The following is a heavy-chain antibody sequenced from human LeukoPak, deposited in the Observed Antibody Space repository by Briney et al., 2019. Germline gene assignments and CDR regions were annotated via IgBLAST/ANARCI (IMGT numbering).Heavy chain of an antibody. Sequence: SETLPLTCTVSRDSICSYYWGWIRQSPGKGLEWIGYIQNTGGTSYNPSLKSRVSISKDTSKNQFSLQLSSVAAADTDVYYCVKHGIGWSFDYWGLGTLVTVSS. D-gene: IGHD6-19*01. CDR1: RDSICSYY. J-gene: IGHJ4*02. CDR2: IQNTGGT. CDR3: VKHGIGWSFDY. V-gene: IGHV4-59*01.